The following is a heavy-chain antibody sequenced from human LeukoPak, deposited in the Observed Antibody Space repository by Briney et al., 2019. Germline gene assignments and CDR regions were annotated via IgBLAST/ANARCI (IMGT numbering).Heavy chain of an antibody. CDR1: GYTFTSYY. CDR2: INPSGGST. CDR3: ARGARGNSYDSRGYYYPLGY. V-gene: IGHV1-46*01. D-gene: IGHD3-22*01. J-gene: IGHJ4*02. Sequence: ASVKVSCKASGYTFTSYYMHWVRQAPGQGLEWMGIINPSGGSTSYAQKFQGRVTMTRDTSTSTLYMELSSLRSEDTAVYYCARGARGNSYDSRGYYYPLGYWGQGTLVTVSS.